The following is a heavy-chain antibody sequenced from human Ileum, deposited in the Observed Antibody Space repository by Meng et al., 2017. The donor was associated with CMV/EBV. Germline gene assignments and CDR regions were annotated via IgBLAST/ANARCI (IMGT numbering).Heavy chain of an antibody. V-gene: IGHV4-34*01. CDR2: NTHSGRA. Sequence: QEWVAVMWKPSDTLSPPWPVFGWSFTDYYWTWFRQSPGKGLEWIGENTHSGRAYYSSSLTGRATISVDMSKYQFSLKLPSVTAADTAIYYCARGLASGWPDYWGQGTLVTVSS. CDR3: ARGLASGWPDY. D-gene: IGHD3-10*01. CDR1: GWSFTDYY. J-gene: IGHJ4*02.